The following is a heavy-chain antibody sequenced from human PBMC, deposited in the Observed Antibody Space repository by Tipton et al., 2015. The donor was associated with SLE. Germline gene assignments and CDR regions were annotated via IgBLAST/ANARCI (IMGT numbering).Heavy chain of an antibody. Sequence: QLVQSGDEVKKPGASVKVSCTTSGYDFASYPVNWVRQAPGQGLGWMGWISPYNGNTNYAQNLRDRVSLTTEASTRTAYMELRSLRSDDTAVYYCVTGPLTTGGILDQWGQGTLVTVSS. D-gene: IGHD3/OR15-3a*01. CDR3: VTGPLTTGGILDQ. CDR1: GYDFASYP. CDR2: ISPYNGNT. V-gene: IGHV1-18*01. J-gene: IGHJ4*02.